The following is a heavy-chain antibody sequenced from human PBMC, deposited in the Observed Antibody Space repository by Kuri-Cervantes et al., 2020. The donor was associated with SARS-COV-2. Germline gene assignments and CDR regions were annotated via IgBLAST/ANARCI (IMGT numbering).Heavy chain of an antibody. CDR2: ISFDGSKR. D-gene: IGHD2-2*01. Sequence: GGSLTHACAVSDYTLTNYGINWVRQAPGKGLEWVAVISFDGSKRYFGDSVKGRFTISRDNSNNTLYLQMNSLRPADTAVYYCAQDVQYCTRTSCSHYDYYGMDVWGQGTTVTVSS. CDR1: DYTLTNYG. V-gene: IGHV3-30*18. J-gene: IGHJ6*02. CDR3: AQDVQYCTRTSCSHYDYYGMDV.